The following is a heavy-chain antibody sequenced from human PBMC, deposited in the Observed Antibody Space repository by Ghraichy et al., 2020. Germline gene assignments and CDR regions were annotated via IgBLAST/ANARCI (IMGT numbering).Heavy chain of an antibody. V-gene: IGHV3-33*01. CDR2: IWNNGSIR. J-gene: IGHJ4*02. CDR3: ARDGDSFRNDFDY. Sequence: GESLNISCAASGFTFSTYGMHWVRQAQGKGLEWVAVIWNNGSIRYYADSVRDRFTITRDNSKNKLYLQMDSLRAEDTAVYYCARDGDSFRNDFDYWGQGTLVTVSS. D-gene: IGHD2-15*01. CDR1: GFTFSTYG.